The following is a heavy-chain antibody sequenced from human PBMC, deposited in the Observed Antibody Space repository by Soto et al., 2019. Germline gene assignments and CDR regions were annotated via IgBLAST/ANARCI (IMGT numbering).Heavy chain of an antibody. CDR1: GVTLTDYI. CDR2: IAPMIGIA. CDR3: EKDRSDYGDFVFDN. V-gene: IGHV1-69*08. J-gene: IGHJ4*02. Sequence: QVQLVQSGAEVREPGSSVKVSCKTSGVTLTDYIISWVRQAPGQGLEWMGRIAPMIGIADYARKFQGRVTITADRSTNTAYVEVSSLRPEDTAIYYCEKDRSDYGDFVFDNWGRGTLVTVSS. D-gene: IGHD4-17*01.